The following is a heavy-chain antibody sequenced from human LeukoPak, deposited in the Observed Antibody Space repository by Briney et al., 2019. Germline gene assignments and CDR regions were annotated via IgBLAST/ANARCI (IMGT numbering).Heavy chain of an antibody. V-gene: IGHV3-7*01. Sequence: GGSLRLSCAASGFTFSTYSMSWVRQAPGKGLEWVANIKEDGSEKYYVDSVKGRFTISRDNAKNSLYLQMNSLGAEDTAVYYCTRDESWGQGTLVTVSP. J-gene: IGHJ5*02. CDR2: IKEDGSEK. CDR3: TRDES. CDR1: GFTFSTYS.